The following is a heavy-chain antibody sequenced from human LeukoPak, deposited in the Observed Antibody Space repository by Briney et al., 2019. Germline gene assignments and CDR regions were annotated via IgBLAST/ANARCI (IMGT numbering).Heavy chain of an antibody. J-gene: IGHJ5*02. V-gene: IGHV4-34*01. CDR1: GGSFSGYY. D-gene: IGHD3-3*01. CDR3: ARAHDFWSGYYKKGRWFDP. Sequence: LETLSLTCAVYGGSFSGYYWSWIRQPPGKGLEWIGEINHSGSTNYNPSLKSRVTISVDTSKNQFSLKLSSVTAADTAVYYCARAHDFWSGYYKKGRWFDPWGQGTLVTVSS. CDR2: INHSGST.